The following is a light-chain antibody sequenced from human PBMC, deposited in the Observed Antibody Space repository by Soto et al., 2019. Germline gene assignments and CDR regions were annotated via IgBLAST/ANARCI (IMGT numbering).Light chain of an antibody. CDR2: AAS. J-gene: IGKJ2*01. Sequence: AIQMTQSPSSLSASVGDRVTMTCRASQGIRNDLDWYQQKPGKAPKLLIYAASSLQSGVPSRFSGSGSGTDFTLTISSQQPEDFATYYCLQDFNYPYTFGQGTKLEIK. CDR3: LQDFNYPYT. CDR1: QGIRND. V-gene: IGKV1-6*01.